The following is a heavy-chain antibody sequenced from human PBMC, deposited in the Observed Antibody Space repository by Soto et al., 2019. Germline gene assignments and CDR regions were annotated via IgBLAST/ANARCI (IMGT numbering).Heavy chain of an antibody. D-gene: IGHD2-15*01. CDR2: IYYSGST. J-gene: IGHJ4*02. Sequence: SETLSLTCTVSGGSISSYYWSWIRQPPGKGLEWIGYIYYSGSTNYNPSLKSRVTISVDTSKNQFSLKLSSVTAADTAVYYCARESGGFDYWGQGPLVTVSP. CDR1: GGSISSYY. V-gene: IGHV4-59*01. CDR3: ARESGGFDY.